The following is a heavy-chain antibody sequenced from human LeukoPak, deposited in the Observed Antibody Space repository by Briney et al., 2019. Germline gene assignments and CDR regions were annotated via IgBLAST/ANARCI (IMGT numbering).Heavy chain of an antibody. D-gene: IGHD3-10*01. CDR2: IKSRTDGGTT. J-gene: IGHJ4*02. CDR3: TTGITMVRGVIHLIDY. V-gene: IGHV3-15*01. CDR1: GFTFSNAW. Sequence: GGSLRLSCAASGFTFSNAWMSWVRQAPGKGLEWVGRIKSRTDGGTTDYAAPVKGRFTISRDDSKNTLYLQMNSLKTEDTAVYYCTTGITMVRGVIHLIDYWGQGTLVTVSS.